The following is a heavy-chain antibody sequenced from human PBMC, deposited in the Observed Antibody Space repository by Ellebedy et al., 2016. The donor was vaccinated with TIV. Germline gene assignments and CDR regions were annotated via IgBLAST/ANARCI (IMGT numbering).Heavy chain of an antibody. J-gene: IGHJ4*02. CDR1: GGIFRSYG. V-gene: IGHV1-69*13. CDR3: ARVGNYYGGKPSYYFDY. D-gene: IGHD4-23*01. Sequence: AASVKVSCKASGGIFRSYGLSWVRQAPGQGLEWMGGIIPILGKTNYAQKFRGRVTITADGSTSTAYMELSSLGSEDTAGYYCARVGNYYGGKPSYYFDYWGQGTLVAVSS. CDR2: IIPILGKT.